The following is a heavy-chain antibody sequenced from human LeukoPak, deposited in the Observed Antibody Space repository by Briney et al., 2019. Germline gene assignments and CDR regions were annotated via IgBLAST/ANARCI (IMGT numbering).Heavy chain of an antibody. Sequence: PGGCLRLSCAASGFTFSDSTMNWVRQASGKGLEWVASINSGSSTMHYADSVKGRLTISRDNAKNSLYLQLNSLRAEDTAVYYCVRGDSRDYWGQGTLVTVSS. V-gene: IGHV3-21*01. CDR2: INSGSSTM. J-gene: IGHJ4*02. D-gene: IGHD3-22*01. CDR1: GFTFSDST. CDR3: VRGDSRDY.